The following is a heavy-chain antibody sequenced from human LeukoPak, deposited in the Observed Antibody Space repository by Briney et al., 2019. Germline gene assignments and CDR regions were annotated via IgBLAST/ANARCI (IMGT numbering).Heavy chain of an antibody. D-gene: IGHD6-13*01. CDR3: ARNIASAGFDY. V-gene: IGHV3-11*01. CDR1: GFTLGDYT. J-gene: IGHJ4*02. Sequence: GGSLRLPGAPSGFTLGDYTMSGFPQAPGKGLGWVSYISSSGNTIYYADSVKGRFTISRDNAKNSLYLQMNSLRAEDTAVYYCARNIASAGFDYWGQGTLVTVSS. CDR2: ISSSGNTI.